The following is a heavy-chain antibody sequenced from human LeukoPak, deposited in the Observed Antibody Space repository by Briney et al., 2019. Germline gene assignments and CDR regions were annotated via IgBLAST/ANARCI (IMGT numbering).Heavy chain of an antibody. J-gene: IGHJ6*03. CDR2: IKQDGSEK. V-gene: IGHV3-7*01. Sequence: GGSLRLSCAASGFTFSTYWMTWVRQAPGKGLEWVANIKQDGSEKYYVDSVKGRFTISRDNAKNSLYLQMNSLRAEDTAVYYCARDRGPSGSYYMDVWGKGTTVTVSS. CDR1: GFTFSTYW. CDR3: ARDRGPSGSYYMDV. D-gene: IGHD1-26*01.